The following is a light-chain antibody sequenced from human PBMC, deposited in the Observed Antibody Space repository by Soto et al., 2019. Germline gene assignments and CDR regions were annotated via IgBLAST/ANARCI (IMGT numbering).Light chain of an antibody. Sequence: EIVLTQSPVTLSLSPGERATLSCRASQSVSKYLAWYQQKPGQAPRLLIYDASNRATGIPARFSGSGSGTDFPLTITSLEPEDFAVYYCQQRASWPLTFGGGTKVEIK. CDR1: QSVSKY. CDR3: QQRASWPLT. J-gene: IGKJ4*01. V-gene: IGKV3-11*01. CDR2: DAS.